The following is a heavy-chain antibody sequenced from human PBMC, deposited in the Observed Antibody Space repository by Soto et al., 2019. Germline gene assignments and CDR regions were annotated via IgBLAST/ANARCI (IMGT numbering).Heavy chain of an antibody. CDR1: GFTFSSYA. CDR3: AKVGVPSRHSRGWNYYFDY. CDR2: ISGSGGST. V-gene: IGHV3-23*01. D-gene: IGHD6-19*01. Sequence: GGSLRLSCAASGFTFSSYAMSWVRQAPGKGLEWVSAISGSGGSTYYADSVKGRFTISRDNSKNTLYLQMNSLRAEDTAVYYCAKVGVPSRHSRGWNYYFDYWGQGTLVTVSS. J-gene: IGHJ4*02.